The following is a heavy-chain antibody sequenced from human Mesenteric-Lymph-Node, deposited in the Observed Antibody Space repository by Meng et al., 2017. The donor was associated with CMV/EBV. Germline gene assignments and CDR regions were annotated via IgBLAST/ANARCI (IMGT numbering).Heavy chain of an antibody. CDR3: AKDLRTDGSYDAFPFDY. V-gene: IGHV3-74*01. D-gene: IGHD1-26*01. Sequence: GGSLRLSCAASGFTFSSYSMHWVRQAPGKGLVWVSRINSDGSSTSYADSVKGRFTISRDNAKNTLYLQMNSLRAEDTAVYYCAKDLRTDGSYDAFPFDYWGQGTLVTVSS. J-gene: IGHJ4*02. CDR1: GFTFSSYS. CDR2: INSDGSST.